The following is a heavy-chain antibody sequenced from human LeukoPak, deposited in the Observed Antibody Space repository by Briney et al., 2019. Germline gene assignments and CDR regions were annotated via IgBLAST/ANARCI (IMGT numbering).Heavy chain of an antibody. V-gene: IGHV3-33*08. CDR3: ASWGDDGFDI. D-gene: IGHD3-16*01. CDR1: GFTFSSYW. CDR2: IWYDGSNK. Sequence: GGSLRLSCVASGFTFSSYWMSWVRQAPGKGLEWVAVIWYDGSNKYYADSVKGRFTISRDNSKNTLYLQMNSLRVEDTAVYYCASWGDDGFDIWGQGTMVTVSS. J-gene: IGHJ3*02.